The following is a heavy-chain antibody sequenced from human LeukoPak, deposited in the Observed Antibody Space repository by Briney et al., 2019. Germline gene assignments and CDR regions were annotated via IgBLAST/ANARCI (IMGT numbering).Heavy chain of an antibody. CDR3: AKPRTYGGNTFDY. Sequence: PGGSLRLSCAASGFTSSSYGMHWVRQAPGKGLEWVAVISYDGSNKYYADSVKGRFTISSDNSKNTLYLQMNSLRAEDTAVYYCAKPRTYGGNTFDYWGQGTLVTVSS. CDR1: GFTSSSYG. CDR2: ISYDGSNK. V-gene: IGHV3-30*18. D-gene: IGHD4-23*01. J-gene: IGHJ4*02.